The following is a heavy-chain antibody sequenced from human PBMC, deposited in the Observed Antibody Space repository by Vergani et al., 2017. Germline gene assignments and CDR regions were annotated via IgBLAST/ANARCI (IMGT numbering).Heavy chain of an antibody. CDR1: GFTLSSYG. CDR3: AKIAYSNGWSQFDY. CDR2: MGPDENYG. Sequence: QVQVVESGGGVVHPGGSMRLSCTASGFTLSSYGVHWVRQVPGRGLESVTFMGPDENYGHFPDSVKGRFTVSRDTSKNAVYLEMTSLRVEDTAVYYCAKIAYSNGWSQFDYWGQGTVVTVSS. V-gene: IGHV3-30*02. D-gene: IGHD6-19*01. J-gene: IGHJ4*02.